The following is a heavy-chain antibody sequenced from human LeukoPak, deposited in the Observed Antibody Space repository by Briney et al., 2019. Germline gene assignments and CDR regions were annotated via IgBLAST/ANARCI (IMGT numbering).Heavy chain of an antibody. Sequence: GASVKVSCKASGGTFSSYAISLVRQAPGQGLEWMGGIIPIFGTANYAQKFQGRVTITTDESTSTAYMELSSLRSEDTAVYYCARDRRGAFDIWGQGTMVTVSS. D-gene: IGHD5-24*01. CDR3: ARDRRGAFDI. J-gene: IGHJ3*02. V-gene: IGHV1-69*05. CDR1: GGTFSSYA. CDR2: IIPIFGTA.